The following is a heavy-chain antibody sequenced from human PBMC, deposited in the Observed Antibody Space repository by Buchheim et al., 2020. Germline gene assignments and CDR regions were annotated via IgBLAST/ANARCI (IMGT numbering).Heavy chain of an antibody. CDR2: IYNSGSI. V-gene: IGHV4-39*01. CDR3: ARPARSSWYYFDY. J-gene: IGHJ4*02. Sequence: QLQLQESGPGLVKPSETLSLTCTVSGGSISSSTYYWGWIRQPPGKGLEWIGSIYNSGSIYYNPSLKSRVTISVDTSKNQFSLKLSSVTAADTAVYYCARPARSSWYYFDYWGQGTL. CDR1: GGSISSSTYY. D-gene: IGHD6-13*01.